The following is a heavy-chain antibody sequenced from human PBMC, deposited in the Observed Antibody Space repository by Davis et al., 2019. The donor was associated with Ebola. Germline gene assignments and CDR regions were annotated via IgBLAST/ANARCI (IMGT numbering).Heavy chain of an antibody. CDR3: ARDRNYYDSFDY. J-gene: IGHJ4*02. Sequence: ASVKVSCKASGYTFTSYAMHWVRQAPGQRLEWMGWINAGNGNTKYSQKFQGRVTITRDTSASTAYMELSSLRSEDTAVYYCARDRNYYDSFDYWGQGTLVTVSS. CDR1: GYTFTSYA. V-gene: IGHV1-3*01. CDR2: INAGNGNT. D-gene: IGHD3-22*01.